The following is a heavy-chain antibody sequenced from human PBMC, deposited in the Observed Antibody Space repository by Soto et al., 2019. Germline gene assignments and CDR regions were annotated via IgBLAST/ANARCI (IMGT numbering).Heavy chain of an antibody. J-gene: IGHJ6*02. CDR1: GGTFSSYA. D-gene: IGHD3-3*01. Sequence: ASVKVSCKASGGTFSSYAISWVRQANGQGLEWMGGIIPIFGTANYAQKFQGRVTITADESTSTAYMELSSLRSEDTAVYYCATSLRITIFGVVPYGMDVWGQGTTVTVSS. CDR2: IIPIFGTA. V-gene: IGHV1-69*13. CDR3: ATSLRITIFGVVPYGMDV.